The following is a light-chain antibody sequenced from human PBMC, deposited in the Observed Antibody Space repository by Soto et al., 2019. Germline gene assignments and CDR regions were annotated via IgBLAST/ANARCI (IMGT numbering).Light chain of an antibody. V-gene: IGKV1-5*01. CDR2: DAS. CDR1: QDISRW. Sequence: DIQMTQSPSNLYASVGDRGNITCRASQDISRWLAWYQQKPGKDPVLLIYDASTLQGGVQSRFSGTGSGTEFTLTISSLQPEDFATYYCPQYNAYYSFG. CDR3: PQYNAYYS. J-gene: IGKJ2*03.